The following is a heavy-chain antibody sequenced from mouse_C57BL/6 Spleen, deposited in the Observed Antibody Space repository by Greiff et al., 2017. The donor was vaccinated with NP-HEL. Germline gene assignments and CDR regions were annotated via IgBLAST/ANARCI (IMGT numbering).Heavy chain of an antibody. V-gene: IGHV5-17*01. J-gene: IGHJ3*01. CDR3: ARTEVNWDLAY. D-gene: IGHD4-1*01. CDR1: GFTFSDYG. CDR2: ISSGSSTI. Sequence: EVKLMESGGGLVKPGGSLKLSCAASGFTFSDYGMHWVRQAPEKGLEWVAYISSGSSTIYYADPVKGRFTISRDNAKNTLFLQMTSLRAEDTAMYYCARTEVNWDLAYWGQGTLVTVSA.